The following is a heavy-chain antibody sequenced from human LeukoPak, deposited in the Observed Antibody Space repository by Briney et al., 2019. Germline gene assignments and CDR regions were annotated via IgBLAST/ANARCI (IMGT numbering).Heavy chain of an antibody. J-gene: IGHJ3*02. V-gene: IGHV1-69*04. CDR1: GGTFNSYV. Sequence: ASVKVSCKASGGTFNSYVISWVRQAPGQGLEWMGRIIPILGIANYAQKFQGRVTITADKSTSTAYMELSSLRSEDTAVYYCARATGSDFDIWGQGTMVTVSS. CDR3: ARATGSDFDI. CDR2: IIPILGIA.